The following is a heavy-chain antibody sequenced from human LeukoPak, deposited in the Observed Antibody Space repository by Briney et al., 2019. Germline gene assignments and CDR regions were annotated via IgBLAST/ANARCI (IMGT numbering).Heavy chain of an antibody. V-gene: IGHV3-48*03. Sequence: GGSLRLSCAASGFTFSSYEMNWVRQAPGKGLEWVSYISSSGSAIYYADSVKGRFTISRDNAKNSLYLQMNSPRAEDTAVYYCARDRYSSSPDYWGQGTLVTVSS. CDR1: GFTFSSYE. J-gene: IGHJ4*02. CDR3: ARDRYSSSPDY. D-gene: IGHD6-6*01. CDR2: ISSSGSAI.